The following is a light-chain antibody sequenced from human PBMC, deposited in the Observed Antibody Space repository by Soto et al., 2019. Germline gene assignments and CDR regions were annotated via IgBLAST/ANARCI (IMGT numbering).Light chain of an antibody. CDR3: QQYDTYPLT. CDR2: DAS. J-gene: IGKJ4*01. Sequence: GDRVTITCRARQSINNWLAWYQQKQGKSPKFLIYDASTLETGVPSRFSGSASGTEFTLTISGLQPEDVASYYCQQYDTYPLTFGGGSKVDI. CDR1: QSINNW. V-gene: IGKV1-5*01.